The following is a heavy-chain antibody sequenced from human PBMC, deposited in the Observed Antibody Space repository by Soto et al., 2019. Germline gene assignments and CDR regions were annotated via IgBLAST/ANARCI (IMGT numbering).Heavy chain of an antibody. V-gene: IGHV4-34*01. J-gene: IGHJ6*02. D-gene: IGHD3-16*01. CDR2: INHSGST. CDR3: ASIWGRWLQPFMDV. CDR1: GGSFSGYY. Sequence: QVQLQQWGAGLLKPSETLSLTCAVYGGSFSGYYWSWIRQPPGKGLEWIGEINHSGSTNYNPSLKSRVTISVDTSKNQFSLKLSSVTAADTAVYYCASIWGRWLQPFMDVWGQGTTVTVSS.